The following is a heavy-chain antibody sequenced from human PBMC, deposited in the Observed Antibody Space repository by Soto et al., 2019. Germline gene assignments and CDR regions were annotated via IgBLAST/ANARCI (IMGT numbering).Heavy chain of an antibody. Sequence: SETLSLTCNFSGDSVGRFYWSWIRQSAGKGLEWIGRVYSTGGTAYNPALEGRVTISLDRSHNHFSLEMNSVTAADTGVYFCARDLSGTGLDVWGRGTTVTVSS. D-gene: IGHD1-26*01. V-gene: IGHV4-4*07. CDR1: GDSVGRFY. J-gene: IGHJ6*02. CDR2: VYSTGGT. CDR3: ARDLSGTGLDV.